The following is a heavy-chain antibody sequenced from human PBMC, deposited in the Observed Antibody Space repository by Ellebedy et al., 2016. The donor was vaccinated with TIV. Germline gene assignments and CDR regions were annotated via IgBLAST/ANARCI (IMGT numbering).Heavy chain of an antibody. CDR1: GFTFSDHY. D-gene: IGHD5-12*01. Sequence: GESLKISXAASGFTFSDHYMDWVRQAPGKGLEWVGRIKNKANSYTTENAASVKGRFTISRHDSKNSLYLQMNSLKTEDTAVYYCARYSGYGYIVYWGQGTLVIVSS. V-gene: IGHV3-72*01. J-gene: IGHJ4*02. CDR3: ARYSGYGYIVY. CDR2: IKNKANSYTT.